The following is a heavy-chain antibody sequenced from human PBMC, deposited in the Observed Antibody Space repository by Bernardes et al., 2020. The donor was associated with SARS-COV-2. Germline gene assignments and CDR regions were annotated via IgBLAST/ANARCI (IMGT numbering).Heavy chain of an antibody. D-gene: IGHD3-22*01. V-gene: IGHV3-30*03. CDR1: RFTFSSYG. Sequence: GGSLRLSCAASRFTFSSYGMHWVRQAPGKGLEWVAVISFDGSDQYYTDSVKGRFTISRDNSKNTLYLLMNSLRADDMGVYYCAREYYESSGSYHGMDVWGQGTTVTVSS. J-gene: IGHJ6*02. CDR2: ISFDGSDQ. CDR3: AREYYESSGSYHGMDV.